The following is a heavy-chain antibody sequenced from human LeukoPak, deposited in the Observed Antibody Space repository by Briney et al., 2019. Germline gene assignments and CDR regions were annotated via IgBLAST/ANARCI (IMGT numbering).Heavy chain of an antibody. CDR3: ARESSAMALDY. Sequence: ASVKVSCKASGYTFTSYDINWVRQATGQGLEWMGWMNPNSGNTGYAQKFQGRVTMTRDTSTSTVYMELSSLRSEDTAVYYCARESSAMALDYWGQGTLVTVSS. CDR2: MNPNSGNT. V-gene: IGHV1-8*02. CDR1: GYTFTSYD. J-gene: IGHJ4*02. D-gene: IGHD5-18*01.